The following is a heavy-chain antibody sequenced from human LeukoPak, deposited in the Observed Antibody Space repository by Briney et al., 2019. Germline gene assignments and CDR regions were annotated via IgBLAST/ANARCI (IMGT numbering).Heavy chain of an antibody. V-gene: IGHV4-39*01. D-gene: IGHD6-19*01. J-gene: IGHJ4*02. Sequence: KPSETLSLTCTVSGGSISSSSYYWGWIRQPPGKGLEWIGSIYYSGSTYYNPSLKSRVTISVDTSKNQFSLKLSSVTAADTAVYYCARSGGPAVVRRATYYFDYWGQGTLVTVSS. CDR1: GGSISSSSYY. CDR3: ARSGGPAVVRRATYYFDY. CDR2: IYYSGST.